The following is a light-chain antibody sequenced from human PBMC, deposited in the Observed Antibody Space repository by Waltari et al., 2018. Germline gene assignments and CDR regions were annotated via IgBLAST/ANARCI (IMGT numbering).Light chain of an antibody. Sequence: EIVMTQSPATLSVSPGERATLSCRASQSVRSNLAWYQQKPSQAPRLLIYGASTRATGIPAMFSGSGSGTDFTLTISSLQSEDFAVYYCQQYNNWPPVFTFGPGTKVDIK. CDR1: QSVRSN. CDR3: QQYNNWPPVFT. J-gene: IGKJ3*01. V-gene: IGKV3-15*01. CDR2: GAS.